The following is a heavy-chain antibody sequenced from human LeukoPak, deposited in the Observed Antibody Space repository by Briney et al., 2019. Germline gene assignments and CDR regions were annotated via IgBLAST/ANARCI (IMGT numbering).Heavy chain of an antibody. CDR2: IIPIFGTA. J-gene: IGHJ6*03. CDR1: GGTFSSYA. V-gene: IGHV1-69*05. D-gene: IGHD1-26*01. CDR3: ARNKRESPGADSEHPYYYYMDV. Sequence: GASVKVSCKASGGTFSSYAISWVRQAPGQGLEWMGGIIPIFGTANYAQKFQGRVTITTDESTSTAYMELSSLRSEDTAVYYCARNKRESPGADSEHPYYYYMDVWGRGTTVTVSS.